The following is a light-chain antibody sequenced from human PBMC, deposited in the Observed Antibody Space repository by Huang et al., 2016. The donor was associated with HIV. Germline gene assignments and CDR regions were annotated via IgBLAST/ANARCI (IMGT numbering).Light chain of an antibody. CDR2: WAS. J-gene: IGKJ1*01. CDR1: QSLLYSLNGKNY. V-gene: IGKV4-1*01. Sequence: DIVMTQAPGSLSVSPGERATISCKSSQSLLYSLNGKNYLAWFQQRPGRPPKLSLYWASTRESGIPDRFSGSGSGTDFTLTIDNVQPEDVAIYYCQQYYSVPQTFGRGTKVEIK. CDR3: QQYYSVPQT.